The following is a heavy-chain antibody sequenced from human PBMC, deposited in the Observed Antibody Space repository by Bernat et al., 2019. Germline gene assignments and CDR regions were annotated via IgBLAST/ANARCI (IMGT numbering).Heavy chain of an antibody. J-gene: IGHJ6*03. D-gene: IGHD3-9*01. CDR3: ASFAPGFSYYFYYMDV. V-gene: IGHV3-30-3*01. CDR2: ISYDGSNK. Sequence: QVQLVESGGGVVQPGRSLRVSCAASGFTFSTYAMHWVRQAPGKGLGWVAVISYDGSNKDYADSVKGRFTISRDNSKNTLYLQMNSLRAEDTAVYYCASFAPGFSYYFYYMDVWGKGTTVTVSS. CDR1: GFTFSTYA.